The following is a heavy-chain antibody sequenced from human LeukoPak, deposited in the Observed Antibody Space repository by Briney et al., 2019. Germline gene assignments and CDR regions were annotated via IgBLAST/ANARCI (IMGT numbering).Heavy chain of an antibody. J-gene: IGHJ4*02. D-gene: IGHD6-6*01. V-gene: IGHV4-39*01. CDR1: GGSISSSSYY. CDR2: IYYSGST. Sequence: SETLSLTCTVSGGSISSSSYYWGWIRQPPGKGLEWIGSIYYSGSTYYNPSLKSRVTISVDTSKNQFSLKLSSVTAADTAVYYCARRSIAARNYDYWGQGTLVTVPS. CDR3: ARRSIAARNYDY.